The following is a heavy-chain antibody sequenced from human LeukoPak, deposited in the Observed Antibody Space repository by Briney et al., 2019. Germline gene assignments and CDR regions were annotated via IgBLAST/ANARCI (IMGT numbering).Heavy chain of an antibody. V-gene: IGHV5-51*01. Sequence: GESLKTSCKGSGYTFTTYWIGWVRQMPGKGLEWMGIIYPGDSDPRYSPSFQGQVTISADKSISTAYLQWSSLKASDSAMYYCARHGLGSSWFGFDYWGQGTLVTVSS. CDR2: IYPGDSDP. D-gene: IGHD6-13*01. CDR3: ARHGLGSSWFGFDY. J-gene: IGHJ4*02. CDR1: GYTFTTYW.